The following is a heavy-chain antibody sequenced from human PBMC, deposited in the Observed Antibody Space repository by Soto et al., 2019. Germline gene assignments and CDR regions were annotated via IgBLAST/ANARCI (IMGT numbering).Heavy chain of an antibody. V-gene: IGHV1-18*01. J-gene: IGHJ5*02. Sequence: QVQLVQSGAEVKKPGASVKVCCKASGYTFTSYGSSWVRQAPGQGLEWVGWISAYNGNTNYAQKLQGRVTMTTDTYTSTAYMELRRLRSDDTAVYYCARDGGYSYGFHWFDPWGQGTLVTVSS. D-gene: IGHD5-18*01. CDR1: GYTFTSYG. CDR3: ARDGGYSYGFHWFDP. CDR2: ISAYNGNT.